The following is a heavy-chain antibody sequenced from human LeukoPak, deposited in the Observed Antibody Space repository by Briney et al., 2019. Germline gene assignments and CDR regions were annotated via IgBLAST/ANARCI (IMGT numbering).Heavy chain of an antibody. CDR2: IYYSGST. Sequence: SETLSLTCTVSGGSISSYYWSWIRQPPGKGLEWIGYIYYSGSTNYNPSLKSRVTISVDTSKNQFSLKLSSVTAADTAVYYCARECARGTHDYWGQGTLVTVSS. CDR1: GGSISSYY. CDR3: ARECARGTHDY. V-gene: IGHV4-59*01. J-gene: IGHJ4*02. D-gene: IGHD1-1*01.